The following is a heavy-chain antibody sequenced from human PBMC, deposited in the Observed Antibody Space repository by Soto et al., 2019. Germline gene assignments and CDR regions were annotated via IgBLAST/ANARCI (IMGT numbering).Heavy chain of an antibody. CDR1: GYTFTIYG. Sequence: ASVKVSCKASGYTFTIYGISWVRQAPGQGLEWMGWISAYNGNTNYAQKLQGRVTMTTDTSTSTAYMELRSLRSDDTAVYYCARSKYSSGWPQGNWFDPWGQGTLVTVSS. D-gene: IGHD6-19*01. CDR2: ISAYNGNT. V-gene: IGHV1-18*01. CDR3: ARSKYSSGWPQGNWFDP. J-gene: IGHJ5*02.